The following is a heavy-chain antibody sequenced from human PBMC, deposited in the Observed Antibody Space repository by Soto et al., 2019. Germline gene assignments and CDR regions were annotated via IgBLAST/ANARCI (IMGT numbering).Heavy chain of an antibody. V-gene: IGHV3-33*01. CDR2: IWYDGSNK. J-gene: IGHJ4*02. Sequence: PGGSLRLSCAASGFTFSSYGMHWVRQAPGKGLEWVAVIWYDGSNKYYADSVKGRFTISRDNSKNTLYLQMNSLRAEDTAVYYCARGPLPYYYDSSGSLGYWGQGTLVTVSS. CDR1: GFTFSSYG. D-gene: IGHD3-22*01. CDR3: ARGPLPYYYDSSGSLGY.